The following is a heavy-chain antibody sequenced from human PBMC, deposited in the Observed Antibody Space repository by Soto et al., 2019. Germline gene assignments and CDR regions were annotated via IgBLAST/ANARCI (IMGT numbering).Heavy chain of an antibody. CDR1: GYTFTNYA. Sequence: QVHLVQSGAEEKKPGASVRVSCKASGYTFTNYAMHWVRQAPGQGLEWMGWINAGNGDTKYSQQYQGRVNITSDTSASITDMQLGSLRSEDTAVYYWAREGVMGSGYLLDYWGQGTLVIVSS. D-gene: IGHD3-22*01. CDR2: INAGNGDT. V-gene: IGHV1-3*05. CDR3: AREGVMGSGYLLDY. J-gene: IGHJ4*02.